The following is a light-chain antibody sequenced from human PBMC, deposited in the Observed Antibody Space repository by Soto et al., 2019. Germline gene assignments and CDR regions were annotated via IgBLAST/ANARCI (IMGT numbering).Light chain of an antibody. V-gene: IGKV1-33*01. J-gene: IGKJ4*01. CDR1: QDITNY. Sequence: DIQLIQSPPSLSASVGDAVTITCQASQDITNYLNWYQQRSGKSPKLLIFDAANLERGVPSRFSGSGSGTHFTFTISSLQPEDVATYYCQQYENRPLTFGGGTKVE. CDR3: QQYENRPLT. CDR2: DAA.